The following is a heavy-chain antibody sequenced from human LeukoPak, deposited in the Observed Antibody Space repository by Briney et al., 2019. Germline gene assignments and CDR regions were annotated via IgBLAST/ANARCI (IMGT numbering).Heavy chain of an antibody. CDR2: INTSGST. D-gene: IGHD6-6*01. J-gene: IGHJ4*02. V-gene: IGHV4-61*02. Sequence: SETLSLTCTASGGSISSGSYYWSWIRQPAGKGLEWIGRINTSGSTNYNPSLKSRVTISVDTSKNQFSLKLSSVTAADTAVYYCARGPGGSSSSDFDYWGQGTLVTVSS. CDR3: ARGPGGSSSSDFDY. CDR1: GGSISSGSYY.